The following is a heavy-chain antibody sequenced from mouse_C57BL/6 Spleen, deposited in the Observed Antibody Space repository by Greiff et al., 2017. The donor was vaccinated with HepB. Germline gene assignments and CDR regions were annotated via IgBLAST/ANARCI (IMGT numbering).Heavy chain of an antibody. CDR2: IYPRSGNT. CDR1: GYTFTSYG. D-gene: IGHD3-1*01. V-gene: IGHV1-81*01. J-gene: IGHJ4*01. CDR3: ARSGDGGAMDY. Sequence: VQLVESGAELARPGASVKLSCKASGYTFTSYGISWVKQRTGQGLEWIGEIYPRSGNTYYNEKFKGKATLTADKSSSTAYMELRSLTSEDSAVYFCARSGDGGAMDYWGQGTSVTVSS.